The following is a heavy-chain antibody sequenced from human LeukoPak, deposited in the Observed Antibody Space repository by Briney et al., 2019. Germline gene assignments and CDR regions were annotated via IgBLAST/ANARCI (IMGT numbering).Heavy chain of an antibody. CDR3: ARVARSYYYDSSGYYII. Sequence: ASVKVSCKASGYTFTSYGISWVRQAPGQGLEWMGWISAYNGNTNYAQKLQGRVTMTTDTSTSTAYMELRSLRSDDTAVYYCARVARSYYYDSSGYYIIWGQGTMVTVSS. V-gene: IGHV1-18*01. CDR1: GYTFTSYG. CDR2: ISAYNGNT. D-gene: IGHD3-22*01. J-gene: IGHJ3*02.